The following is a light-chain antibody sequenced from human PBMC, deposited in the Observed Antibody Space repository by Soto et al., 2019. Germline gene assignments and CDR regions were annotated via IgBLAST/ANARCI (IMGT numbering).Light chain of an antibody. J-gene: IGKJ5*01. CDR3: QQYNRYCLT. CDR1: QSISSW. Sequence: DIQMTQSPSTLSASEGDRVTITCRASQSISSWLAWYQQKPGKAPKLLIYDASSLESGVPSRFSGSGSGTEFTLTISSLQPDDFATYYCQQYNRYCLTFGQGTRLEIK. V-gene: IGKV1-5*01. CDR2: DAS.